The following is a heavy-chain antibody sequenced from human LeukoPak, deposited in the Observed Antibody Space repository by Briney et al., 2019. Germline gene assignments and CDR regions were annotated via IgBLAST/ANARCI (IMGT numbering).Heavy chain of an antibody. CDR3: ARVPNSSSWDWFDP. J-gene: IGHJ5*02. Sequence: GGSLRLSCAASGFTFSSYWMSWVRQAPGKGLEWVANIKKNGSDKYYVDSVKGRFTISRDNAKNSLYLQMNSLRAEDTAVYYCARVPNSSSWDWFDPWGQGTLVTVSS. D-gene: IGHD6-6*01. V-gene: IGHV3-7*01. CDR1: GFTFSSYW. CDR2: IKKNGSDK.